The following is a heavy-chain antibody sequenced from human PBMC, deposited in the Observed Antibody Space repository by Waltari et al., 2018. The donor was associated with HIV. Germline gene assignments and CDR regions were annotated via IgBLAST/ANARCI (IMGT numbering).Heavy chain of an antibody. D-gene: IGHD6-19*01. CDR3: AKDGNSGWYQGAYFDY. CDR2: ISYDGSNK. CDR1: GFTFSSYG. V-gene: IGHV3-30*18. Sequence: QVQLVESGGGVVQPGRSLRLSCAASGFTFSSYGMHWVRRSPGKGLEWVAVISYDGSNKYYADSVKGRFTISRDNSKNTLYLQMNSLRAEDTAVYYCAKDGNSGWYQGAYFDYWGQGTLVTVSS. J-gene: IGHJ4*02.